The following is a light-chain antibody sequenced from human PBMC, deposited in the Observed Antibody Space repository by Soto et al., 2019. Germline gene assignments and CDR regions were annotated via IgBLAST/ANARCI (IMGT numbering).Light chain of an antibody. CDR1: SSDVGSYNL. V-gene: IGLV2-23*01. CDR2: EGS. J-gene: IGLJ1*01. CDR3: CSYAGSSTSRV. Sequence: QSALTQPASVSGSPGRSITISCTGTSSDVGSYNLVSWYQQHPGKAPKLMIYEGSKRPSGVSNRFSGSKSGNTASLTISGLQAEDEADYYCCSYAGSSTSRVFGTGTKLTLL.